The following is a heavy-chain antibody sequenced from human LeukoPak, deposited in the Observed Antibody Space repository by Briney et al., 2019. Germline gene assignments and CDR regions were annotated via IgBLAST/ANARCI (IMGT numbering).Heavy chain of an antibody. CDR3: AKAIRYDYGDYVFDY. D-gene: IGHD4-17*01. J-gene: IGHJ4*02. CDR1: GFTFSSHA. Sequence: SGGSLRLSCAASGFTFSSHAMSWVRQAPGKGLEWVSATSGSGYGTYYADSVKGRFTISRDNSKNTLYLQMNSLRAEDTAVYYCAKAIRYDYGDYVFDYWGQGTLVTVSS. CDR2: TSGSGYGT. V-gene: IGHV3-23*01.